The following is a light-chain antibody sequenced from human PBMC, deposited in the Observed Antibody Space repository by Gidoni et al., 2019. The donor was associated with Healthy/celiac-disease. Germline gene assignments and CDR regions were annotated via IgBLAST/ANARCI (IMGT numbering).Light chain of an antibody. Sequence: DIQMTTSPSTLSASVGDRVTITCRASHSISSWLAWYQQKPGKAPKLLIYDASSLESGVPSRFSGSGSGTEFTLTISSLQPDDFATYYCQQYNSFPYTFGQGTKLEIK. CDR3: QQYNSFPYT. CDR2: DAS. J-gene: IGKJ2*01. CDR1: HSISSW. V-gene: IGKV1-5*01.